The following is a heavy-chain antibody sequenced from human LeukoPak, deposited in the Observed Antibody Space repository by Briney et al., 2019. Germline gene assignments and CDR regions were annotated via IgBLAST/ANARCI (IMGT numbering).Heavy chain of an antibody. Sequence: PGGSLRLSCAASGFTFSSYEMNWVRQAPGKGLEWVSYISSSGSTIYYADSVKGRFTISRDNAKNSLYLQMNSLRAEDTAVYYCAKDFDSSGYYDYYMDVWGKGTTVTVSS. V-gene: IGHV3-48*03. CDR1: GFTFSSYE. J-gene: IGHJ6*03. CDR3: AKDFDSSGYYDYYMDV. D-gene: IGHD3-22*01. CDR2: ISSSGSTI.